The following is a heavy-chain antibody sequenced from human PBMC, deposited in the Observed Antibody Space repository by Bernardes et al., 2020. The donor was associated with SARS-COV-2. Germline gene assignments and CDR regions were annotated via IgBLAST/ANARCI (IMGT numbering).Heavy chain of an antibody. D-gene: IGHD5-12*01. CDR2: ISSSRSTI. Sequence: GGSLRLSCAASGFTFSSSSMNWVRQAPGTGLEWVSYISSSRSTIYYADSVKGRFTISRDNAKNSLYLQMNSLRAEDTAVYYCARHGSSDYASVSAFDIWGQGTMVTVSS. V-gene: IGHV3-48*04. CDR3: ARHGSSDYASVSAFDI. CDR1: GFTFSSSS. J-gene: IGHJ3*02.